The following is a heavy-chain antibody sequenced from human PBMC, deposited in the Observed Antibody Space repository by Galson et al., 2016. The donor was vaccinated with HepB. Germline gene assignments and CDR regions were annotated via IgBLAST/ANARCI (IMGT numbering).Heavy chain of an antibody. Sequence: EPLSLTCTVSGGSITSFYYSWIRQPPGKGLEWIGYIYYSGSTNYNPSLKGRITISVDTSQSQFSLKLSSVTAADTAVYYCARVLGHCNNGVCYTGFYGMDVWGQGTAVTVSS. D-gene: IGHD2-8*01. CDR2: IYYSGST. J-gene: IGHJ6*02. CDR1: GGSITSFY. V-gene: IGHV4-59*01. CDR3: ARVLGHCNNGVCYTGFYGMDV.